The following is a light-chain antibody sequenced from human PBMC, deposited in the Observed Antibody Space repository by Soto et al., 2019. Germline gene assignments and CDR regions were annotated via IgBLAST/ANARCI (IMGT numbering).Light chain of an antibody. CDR1: QSITNNY. CDR2: GAS. CDR3: HQYLDSPNT. Sequence: EIVLTQSPDTLSSSPGERATFSCRATQSITNNYVAWYQQKPGQAPRLLIYGASRRATGIPDRISGGGSGTDFTLSITRLEPEDFAVYYCHQYLDSPNTFGQGTKVDIK. V-gene: IGKV3-20*01. J-gene: IGKJ2*01.